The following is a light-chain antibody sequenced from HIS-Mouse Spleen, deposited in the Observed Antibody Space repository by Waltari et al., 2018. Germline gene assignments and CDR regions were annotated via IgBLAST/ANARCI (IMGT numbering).Light chain of an antibody. CDR3: YSTDSSGNHRV. J-gene: IGLJ2*01. CDR1: ALPNKY. V-gene: IGLV3-10*01. CDR2: EDS. Sequence: SYELTQPPSVSVAPGQTARITCPGDALPNKYAYWYQQKSGQAPVLAIYEDSKRPPGIPERFSGSSSGTMATLTISGAQVEDEADYYCYSTDSSGNHRVFGGGTKLTVL.